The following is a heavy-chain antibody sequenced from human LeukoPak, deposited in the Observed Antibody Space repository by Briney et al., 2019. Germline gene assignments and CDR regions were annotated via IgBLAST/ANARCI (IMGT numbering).Heavy chain of an antibody. Sequence: PGGSLRLSCAASGFTFNTYCMSWVRQTPGKGLEWVATTVTSGANTYYADSVKGRFTISRDNSNNTQYLQMNSLRAEDTAVYHCAKKSGDHFHFDFWGQGTLVTVSS. CDR2: TVTSGANT. D-gene: IGHD2-21*01. CDR1: GFTFNTYC. V-gene: IGHV3-23*01. J-gene: IGHJ4*02. CDR3: AKKSGDHFHFDF.